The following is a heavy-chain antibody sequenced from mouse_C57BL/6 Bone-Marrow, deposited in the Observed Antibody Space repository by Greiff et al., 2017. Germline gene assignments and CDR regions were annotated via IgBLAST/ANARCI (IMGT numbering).Heavy chain of an antibody. CDR2: IDPSDSYT. D-gene: IGHD2-12*01. Sequence: VQLQQPGAELVMPGASVKLSCKASGYTFTSYWMHWVKQRPGQGLEWIGEIDPSDSYTNYNQKFKGKSTLTVDKSSSTAYMQLSSLTSEDSAVYYCARGSLLYAYWGQGTLVTVSA. CDR3: ARGSLLYAY. V-gene: IGHV1-69*01. CDR1: GYTFTSYW. J-gene: IGHJ3*01.